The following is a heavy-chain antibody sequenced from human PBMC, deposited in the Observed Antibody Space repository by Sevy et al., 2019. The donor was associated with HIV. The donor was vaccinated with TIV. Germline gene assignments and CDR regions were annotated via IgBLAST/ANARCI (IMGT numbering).Heavy chain of an antibody. J-gene: IGHJ6*02. Sequence: SETLSLTCTVSGDSISGYYWSWIRQSPGKKLQWIGYNYYNGRTNYDPSLKSRLTIPVDTSKNQFSLKLGSVTAADTAVYYCARAAADYYYGMDVWGQGTTVTVSS. CDR1: GDSISGYY. CDR2: NYYNGRT. V-gene: IGHV4-59*01. CDR3: ARAAADYYYGMDV.